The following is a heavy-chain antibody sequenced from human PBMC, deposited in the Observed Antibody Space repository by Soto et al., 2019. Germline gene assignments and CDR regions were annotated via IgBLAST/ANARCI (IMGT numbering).Heavy chain of an antibody. CDR1: VFTFSSYA. CDR2: ISAGAVAT. CDR3: AKGRESSGSYRPFDY. D-gene: IGHD3-22*01. J-gene: IGHJ4*02. V-gene: IGHV3-23*01. Sequence: GGSLRLSCAASVFTFSSYAMSCVRHAPGKWLEWVSAISAGAVATNYADSVKGRFTISRDNSKNTLYLQMNSLRAEDTAVYYCAKGRESSGSYRPFDYWGQGARVTVS.